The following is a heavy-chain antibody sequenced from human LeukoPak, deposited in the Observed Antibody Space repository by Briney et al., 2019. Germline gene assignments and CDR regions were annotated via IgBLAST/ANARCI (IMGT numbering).Heavy chain of an antibody. CDR1: GGSISSDYY. CDR2: IYYSGST. Sequence: PSETLSLTCTVSGGSISSDYYWSWIRQPPGKGLEWIGYIYYSGSTYYNPSLKSRVTISVDTSKNQFSLKLSSVTAADTAVYYCARVRRTYYGMDVWGQGTTVTVSS. J-gene: IGHJ6*02. CDR3: ARVRRTYYGMDV. V-gene: IGHV4-30-4*01.